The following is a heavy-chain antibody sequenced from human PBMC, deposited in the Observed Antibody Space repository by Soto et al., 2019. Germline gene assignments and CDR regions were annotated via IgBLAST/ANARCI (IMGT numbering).Heavy chain of an antibody. D-gene: IGHD6-6*01. CDR1: NETLTTYG. V-gene: IGHV1-18*01. CDR3: ARDSSSSGYYYGMDV. J-gene: IGHJ6*02. CDR2: VSGYSGHS. Sequence: QVHLVQSGAEVKKPGASVKVSCKASNETLTTYGISWVRQAPGQGLEWMGWVSGYSGHSSSAQEFQDRVIMTTDTSTNTAYMELRSLTSDDSAVYFCARDSSSSGYYYGMDVWGQATTVTVSS.